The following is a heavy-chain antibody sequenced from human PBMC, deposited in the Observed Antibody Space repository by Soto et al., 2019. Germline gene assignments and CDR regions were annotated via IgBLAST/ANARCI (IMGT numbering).Heavy chain of an antibody. CDR3: ARLSTGTTYYYYGMDV. J-gene: IGHJ6*02. CDR2: IYYSGST. Sequence: SETLSLTCTVSGGSISSYYWSWIRQPPGKGLEWIGYIYYSGSTNYNPSLKSRVTISVDTSKNQFSLKLSSVTAADTAVYYCARLSTGTTYYYYGMDVWGQGTTVTVSS. CDR1: GGSISSYY. D-gene: IGHD1-7*01. V-gene: IGHV4-59*01.